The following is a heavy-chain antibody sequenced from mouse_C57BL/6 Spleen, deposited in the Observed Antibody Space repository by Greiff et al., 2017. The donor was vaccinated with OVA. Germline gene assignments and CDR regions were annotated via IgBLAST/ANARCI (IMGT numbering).Heavy chain of an antibody. CDR1: GYTFTDYN. V-gene: IGHV1-22*01. D-gene: IGHD2-1*01. J-gene: IGHJ3*01. CDR2: INPNNGGT. Sequence: VQLQQSGPELVKPGASVKMSCKASGYTFTDYNMHWVKQSHGKSLEWIGYINPNNGGTSYNQKFKGKATLTVNKSSSTAYMELRSLTSEDSAVYYCARGGDYGNLFAYWGQGTLVTVSA. CDR3: ARGGDYGNLFAY.